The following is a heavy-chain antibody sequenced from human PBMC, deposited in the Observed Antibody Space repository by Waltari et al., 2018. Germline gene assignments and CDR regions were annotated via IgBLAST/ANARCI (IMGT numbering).Heavy chain of an antibody. J-gene: IGHJ4*02. D-gene: IGHD6-6*01. V-gene: IGHV4-34*01. CDR3: ARSGYSSSAGLDY. CDR2: INHSGST. Sequence: QVQLQQWGAGLLKPSATLSLTCAVHGGSFSGSYWGWSRQPPGKGLEWIGEINHSGSTNYNPSLKSRVTISVDTSKNQFSLKLSSVTAADTAVYYCARSGYSSSAGLDYWGQGTLVTVSS. CDR1: GGSFSGSY.